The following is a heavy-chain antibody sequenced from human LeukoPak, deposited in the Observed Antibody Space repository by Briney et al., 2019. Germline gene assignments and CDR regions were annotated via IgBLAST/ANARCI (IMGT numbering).Heavy chain of an antibody. CDR3: ARDAGNSGYGCDL. Sequence: GGSLRLSCAAFGFNFNRYWMTWVRQAPGKGLQWVANIKEDGGEKLYVDSVKGRFTISRDNARNSLYLQMNNLRGEDTAIYYCARDAGNSGYGCDLWGQGTLVTVSS. J-gene: IGHJ5*02. V-gene: IGHV3-7*01. CDR1: GFNFNRYW. CDR2: IKEDGGEK. D-gene: IGHD5-12*01.